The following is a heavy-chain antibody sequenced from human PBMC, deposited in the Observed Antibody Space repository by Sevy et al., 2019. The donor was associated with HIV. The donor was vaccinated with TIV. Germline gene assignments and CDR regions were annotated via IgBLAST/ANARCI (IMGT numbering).Heavy chain of an antibody. J-gene: IGHJ4*02. D-gene: IGHD6-13*01. V-gene: IGHV3-7*01. Sequence: GGCLRLSCAASGFTFSSYWMSWVRQAPGKGLEWVANIKQDGSEKYYVDSVKGRFTISRDNAKNSLYLQMNSLRAEDTAVYYCARGWRPYSSSLDYWGQGTLVTVSS. CDR3: ARGWRPYSSSLDY. CDR2: IKQDGSEK. CDR1: GFTFSSYW.